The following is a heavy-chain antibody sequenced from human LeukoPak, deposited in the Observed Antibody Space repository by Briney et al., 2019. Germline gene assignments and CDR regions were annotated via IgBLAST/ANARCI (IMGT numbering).Heavy chain of an antibody. CDR2: INPRCRVT. CDR1: GYTFTTYY. Sequence: ASVNVSFTASGYTFTTYYIHWERQSPGQGPEWMGWINPRCRVTNYPQHFPGRVTMTRHTSMRTAYMELSGLSSYDPAVYCCARHEHLEVRNHKFCLDLWGEGTTVTVSS. J-gene: IGHJ6*04. CDR3: ARHEHLEVRNHKFCLDL. V-gene: IGHV1-2*02. D-gene: IGHD2-2*01.